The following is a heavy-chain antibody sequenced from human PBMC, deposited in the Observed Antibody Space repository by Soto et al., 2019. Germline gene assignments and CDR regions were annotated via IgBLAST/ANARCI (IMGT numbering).Heavy chain of an antibody. V-gene: IGHV3-21*01. J-gene: IGHJ4*02. D-gene: IGHD6-6*01. CDR1: GFTFSSYS. CDR2: ISSSSSYI. CDR3: ARDGEAARPTCYFDY. Sequence: GGSLRLSCAASGFTFSSYSMNWVRQAPGKGLEWVSSISSSSSYIYYADSVKGRFTISRDNAKNSLYLQMNSLRAEDTAVYYCARDGEAARPTCYFDYWGQGTLVTVSS.